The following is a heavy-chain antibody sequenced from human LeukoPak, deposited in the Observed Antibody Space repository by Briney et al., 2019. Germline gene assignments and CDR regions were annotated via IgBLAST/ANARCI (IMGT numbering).Heavy chain of an antibody. V-gene: IGHV4-39*01. D-gene: IGHD3-16*01. CDR1: GGSISSSSYY. Sequence: SETLSLTCTVSGGSISSSSYYWGWIRQPPGKGLEWIGSIYYSGSTYYNPSLKSRVTISVDTSKNQFSLKLSSVTAADTAVYYCARGPPGESLDIWGQGTMVTVSS. J-gene: IGHJ3*02. CDR3: ARGPPGESLDI. CDR2: IYYSGST.